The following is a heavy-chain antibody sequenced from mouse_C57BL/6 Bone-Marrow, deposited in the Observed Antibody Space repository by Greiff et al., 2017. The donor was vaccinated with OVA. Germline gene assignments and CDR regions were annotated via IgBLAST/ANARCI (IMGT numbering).Heavy chain of an antibody. D-gene: IGHD3-2*02. Sequence: EVQLQESGGDLVKPGGSLKLSCAASGFTFSSYGMSWVRQTPDKRLEWVATISSGGSYTYYPDSVKGRFTISRDNAKNTLYLQMSSLKSEDTAMYYCARQLRLRKAYWGQGTLVTVSA. J-gene: IGHJ3*01. CDR2: ISSGGSYT. V-gene: IGHV5-6*01. CDR1: GFTFSSYG. CDR3: ARQLRLRKAY.